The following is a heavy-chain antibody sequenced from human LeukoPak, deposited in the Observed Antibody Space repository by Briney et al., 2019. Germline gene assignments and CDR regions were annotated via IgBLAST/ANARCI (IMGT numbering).Heavy chain of an antibody. Sequence: SVKVSCKASGGTFSSYAISWVRQAPGQGLEWMGGIIPIFGTANYAQKFQGRVTITADKSTSTAHMELSSLRSEDTAVYYCARDYLWVGIAVAGTPNLNFDYWGQGTLVTVSS. CDR2: IIPIFGTA. V-gene: IGHV1-69*06. CDR3: ARDYLWVGIAVAGTPNLNFDY. D-gene: IGHD6-19*01. J-gene: IGHJ4*02. CDR1: GGTFSSYA.